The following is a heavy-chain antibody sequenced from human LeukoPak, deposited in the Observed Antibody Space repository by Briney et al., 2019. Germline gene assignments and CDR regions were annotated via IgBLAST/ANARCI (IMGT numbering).Heavy chain of an antibody. Sequence: GSLRLSCAASGFAVSDHYMNWVRQAPGKGLEWVSVIYSGGSTYYADSVKGRFTISRDNSKNTLYLQMNSLRAEDTAVYYCARGVAVAVFDYWGQGTLVTVSS. CDR3: ARGVAVAVFDY. D-gene: IGHD6-19*01. CDR2: IYSGGST. V-gene: IGHV3-66*01. CDR1: GFAVSDHY. J-gene: IGHJ4*02.